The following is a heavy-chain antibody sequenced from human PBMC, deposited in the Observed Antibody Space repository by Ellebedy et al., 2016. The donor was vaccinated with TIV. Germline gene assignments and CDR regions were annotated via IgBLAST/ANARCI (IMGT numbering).Heavy chain of an antibody. CDR3: AHRRGKDCDADCYTDAFDI. V-gene: IGHV2-5*02. Sequence: SGPTLVKPTQTLTLTCTFSGFSLSTSGVGVGWIRQPPGKALEWLALIYWDDDKRYSPSLKSRLTITRDTSKKQVVLTMTNMDPVDTATYYCAHRRGKDCDADCYTDAFDIWGQGTMVTVS. CDR1: GFSLSTSGVG. CDR2: IYWDDDK. J-gene: IGHJ3*02. D-gene: IGHD2-21*01.